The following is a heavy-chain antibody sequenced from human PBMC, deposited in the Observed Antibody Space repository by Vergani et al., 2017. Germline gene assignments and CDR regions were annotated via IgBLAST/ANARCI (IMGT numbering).Heavy chain of an antibody. J-gene: IGHJ5*02. CDR1: GASIRSSNYY. CDR3: ARHSTVEWLVKLGWIDP. Sequence: QLQLQESGPGLVKPSATLSLTCSVSGASIRSSNYYWGLIRQPPGKGLDCIASIYYSGSTYYNPSLKSRVTISVDTSKNQFSLKLSSVTAADTAVYFCARHSTVEWLVKLGWIDPWGQGILVTVSS. D-gene: IGHD6-19*01. CDR2: IYYSGST. V-gene: IGHV4-39*01.